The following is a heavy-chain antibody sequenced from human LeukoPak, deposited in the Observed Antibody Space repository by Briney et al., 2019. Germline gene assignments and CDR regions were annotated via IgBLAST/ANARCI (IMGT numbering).Heavy chain of an antibody. D-gene: IGHD6-19*01. CDR1: GFTFSRYS. CDR2: ISSSSSYI. Sequence: GGSLRLYFAASGFTFSRYSMNWVRQAPGKGLEWVSSISSSSSYIYYADSVKGRFTISRDNAKNSLYLQMNSLRAEDTAVYYCARAPQWLAFYYWGQGTLVTVSS. J-gene: IGHJ4*02. CDR3: ARAPQWLAFYY. V-gene: IGHV3-21*01.